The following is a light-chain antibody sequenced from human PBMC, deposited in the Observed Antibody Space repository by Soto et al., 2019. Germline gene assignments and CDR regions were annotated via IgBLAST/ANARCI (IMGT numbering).Light chain of an antibody. J-gene: IGKJ4*01. CDR1: QSISSG. Sequence: DIPMTQSPSTLSASVGDRVTLTCRASQSISSGLAWYQQKPGKAPKLLVNKASSLESGVPSRFSGSGSGTDFTLTISSLQPVDFATYYCQQYNSYPLTFGGGTKVEIK. CDR2: KAS. V-gene: IGKV1-5*03. CDR3: QQYNSYPLT.